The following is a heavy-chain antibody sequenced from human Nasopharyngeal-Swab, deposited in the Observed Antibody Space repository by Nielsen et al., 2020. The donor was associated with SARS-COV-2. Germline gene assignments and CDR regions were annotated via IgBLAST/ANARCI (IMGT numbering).Heavy chain of an antibody. J-gene: IGHJ4*02. D-gene: IGHD3-16*01. CDR3: ARPAGGDFAPLGFDY. V-gene: IGHV3-74*01. CDR2: INSDGSST. Sequence: GESLKISCAASGFTFSSYWMHWVRQAPGKGLVWVSRINSDGSSTRYADSVKGRFTISRDNAKNTLYLQMNSLRAEDTAVYYCARPAGGDFAPLGFDYWGQGTLVTVSS. CDR1: GFTFSSYW.